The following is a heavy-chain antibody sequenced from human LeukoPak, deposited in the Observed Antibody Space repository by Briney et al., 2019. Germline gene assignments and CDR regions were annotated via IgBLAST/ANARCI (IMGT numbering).Heavy chain of an antibody. CDR1: GVSISSGSYY. CDR2: IYTSGST. V-gene: IGHV4-61*02. CDR3: ARFGDGYNFDY. Sequence: PSQTLSLTCTVSGVSISSGSYYWNWIRQPAGKGLEWIGRIYTSGSTNYNPSLKSRVTISVDTSKNQFSLKLSSVTAADTAVYYCARFGDGYNFDYWGQGTLVTVSS. D-gene: IGHD5-24*01. J-gene: IGHJ4*02.